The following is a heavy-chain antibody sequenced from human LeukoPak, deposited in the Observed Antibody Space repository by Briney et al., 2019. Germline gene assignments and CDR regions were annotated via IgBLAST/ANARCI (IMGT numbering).Heavy chain of an antibody. Sequence: GASVKVSCKASEYTFTGYYMNWVRQAPGQGLEWMAWINPNSGGTNYAQKFQGRVTMTRDTSISTAYMELSRLRSDDTAVYYCARAEYYYDSSGLKGLPFDYWGQGTLVTVSS. D-gene: IGHD3-22*01. CDR3: ARAEYYYDSSGLKGLPFDY. CDR2: INPNSGGT. CDR1: EYTFTGYY. V-gene: IGHV1-2*02. J-gene: IGHJ4*02.